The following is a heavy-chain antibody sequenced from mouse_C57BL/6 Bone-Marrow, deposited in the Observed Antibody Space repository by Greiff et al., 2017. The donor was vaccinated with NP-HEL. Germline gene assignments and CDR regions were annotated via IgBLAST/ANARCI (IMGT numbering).Heavy chain of an antibody. D-gene: IGHD1-1*01. J-gene: IGHJ4*01. V-gene: IGHV8-8*01. CDR1: GFSLSTFGMG. CDR2: IWWDDDK. Sequence: QVTLKESGPGILQPSQTLSLTCSFSGFSLSTFGMGVGWIRQPSGKGLEWLAHIWWDDDKYYNPALKSRLTISKETSKNQVFLKIANVDTADTATYYCARMKGYGSSYAAMDYWGQGTSVTVSS. CDR3: ARMKGYGSSYAAMDY.